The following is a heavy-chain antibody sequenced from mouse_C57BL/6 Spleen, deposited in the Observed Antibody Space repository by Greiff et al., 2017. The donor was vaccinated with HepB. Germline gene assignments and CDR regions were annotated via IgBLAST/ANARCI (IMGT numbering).Heavy chain of an antibody. CDR1: GYTFTDYY. V-gene: IGHV1-19*01. CDR3: ASPYYYGSSYRAMDY. J-gene: IGHJ4*01. D-gene: IGHD1-1*01. CDR2: INPYNGGT. Sequence: DVHLVESGPVLVKPGASVKMSCKASGYTFTDYYMNWVKQSHGKSLEWIGVINPYNGGTSYNQKFKGKATLTVDKSSSTAYMELNSLTSEDSAVYYCASPYYYGSSYRAMDYWGQGTSVTVSS.